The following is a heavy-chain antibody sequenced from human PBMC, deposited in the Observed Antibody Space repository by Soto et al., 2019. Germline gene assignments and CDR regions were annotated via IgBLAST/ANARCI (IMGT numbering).Heavy chain of an antibody. CDR2: ISAYNGHT. D-gene: IGHD3-16*01. Sequence: ASVKVSCKASGYIFTSYGITWVRQAPGQGFEWLGWISAYNGHTDYSQKFQGGVAMTTDISTNTVSMELRGLGSDDTAVYYCARGRTWGARDFDYWGQGTLATVSS. V-gene: IGHV1-18*01. J-gene: IGHJ4*02. CDR1: GYIFTSYG. CDR3: ARGRTWGARDFDY.